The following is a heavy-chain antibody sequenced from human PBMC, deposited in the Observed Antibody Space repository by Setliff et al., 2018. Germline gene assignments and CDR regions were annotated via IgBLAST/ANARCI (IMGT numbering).Heavy chain of an antibody. Sequence: LRLSCAASGFSFSDYYMMWIRQAPGKGLEWVSYISNDAYTIHYADSMKGRLTISRDNSKNSVFLQMNSLRVEDTAVYYCARIHYETSTYSPTLFDHWGQGALVTVSS. CDR2: ISNDAYTI. J-gene: IGHJ4*02. V-gene: IGHV3-11*01. CDR3: ARIHYETSTYSPTLFDH. D-gene: IGHD3-22*01. CDR1: GFSFSDYY.